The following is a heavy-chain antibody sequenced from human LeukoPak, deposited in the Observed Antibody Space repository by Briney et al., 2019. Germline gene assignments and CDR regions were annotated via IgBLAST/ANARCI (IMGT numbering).Heavy chain of an antibody. CDR3: ARLPRGTQPPDYFHH. Sequence: SETLSLTCIVSGGSISRYCWSWIRQPPGKGLECIASICSSGRANYNPSLKSRVTVSVDTSKNQFSLKLSSVTAADTAVYYCARLPRGTQPPDYFHHWGQGTLVTVSS. J-gene: IGHJ1*01. CDR2: ICSSGRA. D-gene: IGHD1-1*01. V-gene: IGHV4-59*08. CDR1: GGSISRYC.